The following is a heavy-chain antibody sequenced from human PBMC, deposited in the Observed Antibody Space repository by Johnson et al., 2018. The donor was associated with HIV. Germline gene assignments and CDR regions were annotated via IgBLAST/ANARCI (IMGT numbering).Heavy chain of an antibody. CDR3: VRPQPVGGGSWWYLGSFDI. V-gene: IGHV3-25*04. CDR1: GFTVSSNY. D-gene: IGHD2-15*01. Sequence: QLVESGGGLIQPGGSLRLSCAASGFTVSSNYMSWVRQASGNGLELVGQVNPNGGITYLIDSGKDRFSTSRDNAKNSLYLQMNSRRAEDTTVYYWVRPQPVGGGSWWYLGSFDICGQGTMVTVSS. CDR2: NPNGGIT. J-gene: IGHJ3*02.